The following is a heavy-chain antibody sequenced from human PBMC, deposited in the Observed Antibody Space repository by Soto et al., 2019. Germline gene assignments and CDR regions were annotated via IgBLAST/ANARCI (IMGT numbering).Heavy chain of an antibody. CDR1: RFPFSTYG. V-gene: IGHV3-30*18. Sequence: PGGSLRLSCAASRFPFSTYGMHWVRQAPGKGLEWVAVISYDGSEKYYADSVKGRFTISRDNSKNTLSLQMDSLRTEDTAVYYCVKDRWVDYWGQGTLVTVSS. D-gene: IGHD6-13*01. CDR2: ISYDGSEK. CDR3: VKDRWVDY. J-gene: IGHJ4*02.